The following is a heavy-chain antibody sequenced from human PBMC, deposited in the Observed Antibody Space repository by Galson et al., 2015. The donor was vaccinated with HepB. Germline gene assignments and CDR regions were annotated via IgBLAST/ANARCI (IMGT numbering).Heavy chain of an antibody. V-gene: IGHV7-4-1*02. J-gene: IGHJ4*02. CDR1: GYNFTSFG. CDR3: ARTVVLSRSSFHFDF. D-gene: IGHD1-26*01. Sequence: SVKVSCKASGYNFTSFGLNWVRQAPGQGLEWMGWINTETAKPRYAQDFTGRFVFSLDTAVNTTYLQITSLKPEDSAVYFCARTVVLSRSSFHFDFWGLGTVVTVSS. CDR2: INTETAKP.